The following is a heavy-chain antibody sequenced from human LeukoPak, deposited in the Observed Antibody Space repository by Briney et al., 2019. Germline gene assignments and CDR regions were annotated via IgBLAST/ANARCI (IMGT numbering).Heavy chain of an antibody. CDR2: INPSGGST. Sequence: GASVKVSCKASGYTFASYGISWVRQAPGQGLEWMGIINPSGGSTSYAQKFQGRVTMTRDTSTSTVSMELSSLRSEDTAVYYCARGGPGVDGYNYAFDIWGQGTRVTISS. CDR3: ARGGPGVDGYNYAFDI. V-gene: IGHV1-46*01. CDR1: GYTFASYG. D-gene: IGHD5-24*01. J-gene: IGHJ3*02.